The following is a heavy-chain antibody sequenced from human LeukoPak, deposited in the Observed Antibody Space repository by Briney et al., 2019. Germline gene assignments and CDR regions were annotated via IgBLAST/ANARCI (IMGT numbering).Heavy chain of an antibody. CDR1: GFTFSSYS. CDR2: ISSSSSYI. J-gene: IGHJ6*03. Sequence: PGGSLRLSCAASGFTFSSYSMNWVRQAPGKGLEWVSSISSSSSYIYYADSVKGRFTISRDNAKNSLYLQMNSLRAEDTAVYYCARSGIAGAYMDVWGKGTTVTVSS. D-gene: IGHD2-15*01. V-gene: IGHV3-21*01. CDR3: ARSGIAGAYMDV.